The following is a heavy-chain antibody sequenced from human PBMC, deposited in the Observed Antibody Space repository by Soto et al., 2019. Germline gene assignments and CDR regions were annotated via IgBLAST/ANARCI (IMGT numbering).Heavy chain of an antibody. CDR3: ARVHGFPHPYFDY. CDR2: IYYSGST. CDR1: GGSISSGGYY. V-gene: IGHV4-31*03. J-gene: IGHJ4*02. Sequence: PSETLSLTCTVSGGSISSGGYYWSWIRQHPGKGLEWIGYIYYSGSTYYNPSLKSRVTISVDTSKNQLSLKLSSVTAADTAVYYCARVHGFPHPYFDYWGQGTLVTVSS.